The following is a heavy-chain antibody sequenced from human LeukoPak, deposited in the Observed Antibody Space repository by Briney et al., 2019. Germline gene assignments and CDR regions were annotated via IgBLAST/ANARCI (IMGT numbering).Heavy chain of an antibody. CDR1: GYTFTSYG. J-gene: IGHJ4*02. V-gene: IGHV1-18*01. D-gene: IGHD2-15*01. Sequence: APEKVSCKASGYTFTSYGISWVRQAPGQGLEWMGLISSYNGNKNYAQKLQGRVTMTTDTSTSTAFMELMSLRSDDTAVYYCARSFPIDCSGGSCYSDLDYWGQGTLVTVS. CDR2: ISSYNGNK. CDR3: ARSFPIDCSGGSCYSDLDY.